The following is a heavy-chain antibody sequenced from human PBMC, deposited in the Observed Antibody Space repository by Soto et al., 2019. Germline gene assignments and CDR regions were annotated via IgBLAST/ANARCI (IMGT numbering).Heavy chain of an antibody. J-gene: IGHJ4*02. V-gene: IGHV1-8*01. Sequence: QVQLVQSGAEVKKPGASVKVSCKASGYTFTSYDINWVRQATGKGLEWMGWMNPNSGNTGYAQKFQCRVTMTRKTSISTAYMELSSLRSEDTAVYYFSRAPNGFGDLDFDYLVQGTLVTVAS. CDR2: MNPNSGNT. CDR3: SRAPNGFGDLDFDY. CDR1: GYTFTSYD. D-gene: IGHD3-10*01.